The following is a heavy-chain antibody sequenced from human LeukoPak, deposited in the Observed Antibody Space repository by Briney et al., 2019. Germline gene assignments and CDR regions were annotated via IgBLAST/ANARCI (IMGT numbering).Heavy chain of an antibody. Sequence: GGSLRLSCAASGFIFGDYSMDWVRQAPGKGLEWAGRVRKKSNNYSTYYAASVRGRYTISRDDSENSLHLQMNSLQTEDTAVYYCGRVGAWVGGNDAFDVWGQGTMVTVSS. CDR1: GFIFGDYS. CDR3: GRVGAWVGGNDAFDV. V-gene: IGHV3-72*01. CDR2: VRKKSNNYST. J-gene: IGHJ3*01. D-gene: IGHD3-10*01.